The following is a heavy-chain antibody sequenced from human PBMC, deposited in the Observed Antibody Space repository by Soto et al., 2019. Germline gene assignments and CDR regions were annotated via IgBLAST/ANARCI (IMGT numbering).Heavy chain of an antibody. V-gene: IGHV1-18*01. CDR2: ISPYNGNT. D-gene: IGHD2-8*01. J-gene: IGHJ4*02. Sequence: QVKLVQSGGEVKKPGASVKVSCKASGYTFSNFGLSWVRQAPGQGLELMGWISPYNGNTNYAQKLQGRLTMTTDTSTSTAYMELRSLRSDDTAVYYCARDRLGVSVTGGGFDSWGQGTLVTVSS. CDR3: ARDRLGVSVTGGGFDS. CDR1: GYTFSNFG.